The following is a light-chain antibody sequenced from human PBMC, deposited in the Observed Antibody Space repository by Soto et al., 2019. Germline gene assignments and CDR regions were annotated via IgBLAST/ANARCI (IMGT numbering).Light chain of an antibody. Sequence: VLTQSPATLSVSPGDRATLSCRASQSVSSSYLAWYQQKPGQAPRLLIYGASSRATGIPDRFSGSGSGTDFTLTISRLEPEDFATYYCQQYETYLKTFGQGTKVDNK. CDR3: QQYETYLKT. V-gene: IGKV3-20*01. CDR1: QSVSSSY. CDR2: GAS. J-gene: IGKJ1*01.